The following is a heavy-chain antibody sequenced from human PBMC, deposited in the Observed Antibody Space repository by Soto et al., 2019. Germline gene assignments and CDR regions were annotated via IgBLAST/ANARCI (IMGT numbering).Heavy chain of an antibody. CDR2: ITSGSTYI. D-gene: IGHD6-13*01. Sequence: EVHLVEAGGGLVKPGGSLRLSCAASGFTFSTYNMNWVRQAPGKGLEWVSSITSGSTYIYYVDSVRGRFTISRDNAKNSLYLQMNSLRVEDTAVYYCATTGRVAAGSGDYWGQGTLVTVSS. CDR1: GFTFSTYN. J-gene: IGHJ4*02. V-gene: IGHV3-21*01. CDR3: ATTGRVAAGSGDY.